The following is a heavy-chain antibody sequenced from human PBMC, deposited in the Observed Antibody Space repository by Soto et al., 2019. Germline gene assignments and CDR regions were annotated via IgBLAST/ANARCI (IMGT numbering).Heavy chain of an antibody. CDR2: INAGNGNT. V-gene: IGHV1-3*01. J-gene: IGHJ6*03. CDR3: ARGAVVAGFSLTYYYYYYMDV. D-gene: IGHD6-19*01. Sequence: ASVKVSCKASGYIFASYAMHWVRQAPGQRLERVGWINAGNGNTKYSEKFQGRVSITRDTSASTAYMELSSLRSEDTAVYYCARGAVVAGFSLTYYYYYYMDVWGEGTTVTVS. CDR1: GYIFASYA.